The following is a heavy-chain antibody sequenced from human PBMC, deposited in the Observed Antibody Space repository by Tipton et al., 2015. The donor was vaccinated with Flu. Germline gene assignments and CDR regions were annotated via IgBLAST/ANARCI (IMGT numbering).Heavy chain of an antibody. J-gene: IGHJ6*02. CDR1: GVSLGTSGYY. CDR3: ARDSAAHYGMDV. D-gene: IGHD6-13*01. CDR2: IYYSGST. Sequence: LRLSCSVSGVSLGTSGYYWSWIRQPPGKGLEWIGYIYYSGSTNYNPSLKSRVTISVDTSKNQFSLKLSSVTAADTAVYYCARDSAAHYGMDVWGQGTTVTVSS. V-gene: IGHV4-61*08.